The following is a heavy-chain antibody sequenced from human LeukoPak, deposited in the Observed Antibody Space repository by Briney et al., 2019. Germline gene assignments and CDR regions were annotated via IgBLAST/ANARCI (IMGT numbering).Heavy chain of an antibody. Sequence: GGSLRLSCAASGFTFDDYGMSWVRQAPGKGLEWVSYISSSGSTIYYADSVKGRFTISRDNAKNSLCLQMNSLRAEDTAVYYCARGSKASQYRYFDWLSRGDAFDIWGQGTMVTVSS. J-gene: IGHJ3*02. CDR2: ISSSGSTI. CDR3: ARGSKASQYRYFDWLSRGDAFDI. D-gene: IGHD3-9*01. CDR1: GFTFDDYG. V-gene: IGHV3-48*03.